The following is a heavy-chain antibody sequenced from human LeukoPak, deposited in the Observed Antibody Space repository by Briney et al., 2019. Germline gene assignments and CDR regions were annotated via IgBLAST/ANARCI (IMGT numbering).Heavy chain of an antibody. CDR3: ARSVPASTRFAY. CDR1: GFTFSDYA. Sequence: GGSLRLSCVASGFTFSDYAMNWVRKAPGKGLEWVSTFKTNSGQVYYAESVRGRFTISRDNSKNTVYLQMSSLRAEDTALYYCARSVPASTRFAYWGQGALVTVSP. CDR2: FKTNSGQV. J-gene: IGHJ4*02. V-gene: IGHV3-23*01.